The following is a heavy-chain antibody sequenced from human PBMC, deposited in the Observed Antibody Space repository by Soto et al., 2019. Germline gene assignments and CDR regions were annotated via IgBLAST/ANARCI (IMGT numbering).Heavy chain of an antibody. V-gene: IGHV1-3*01. Sequence: GALKVSCNTSGGTFTSYAMHCVRRTDGERGELMGGINAVNGDTNYSQKFQGRVTITTDTSTSTAYMELSSLRSEHTAVYSCAREEDDYIWGSLNPASDYYYYMDVWGKGTTVTVS. D-gene: IGHD3-16*01. J-gene: IGHJ6*03. CDR3: AREEDDYIWGSLNPASDYYYYMDV. CDR2: INAVNGDT. CDR1: GGTFTSYA.